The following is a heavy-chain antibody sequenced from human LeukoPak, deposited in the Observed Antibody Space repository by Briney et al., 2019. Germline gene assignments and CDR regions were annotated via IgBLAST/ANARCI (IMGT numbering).Heavy chain of an antibody. CDR3: ARARYVNSFYAFDI. D-gene: IGHD3-9*01. CDR1: GGSISNYY. J-gene: IGHJ3*02. V-gene: IGHV4-59*01. Sequence: PSETLSLTCTVSGGSISNYYWCWIRQPPGKGLEWIGYIYYSGSTNSNPSLKSRVTISLDTSKNQFSLKLSSVTAADTAVYYCARARYVNSFYAFDIWGQGTLVTVSS. CDR2: IYYSGST.